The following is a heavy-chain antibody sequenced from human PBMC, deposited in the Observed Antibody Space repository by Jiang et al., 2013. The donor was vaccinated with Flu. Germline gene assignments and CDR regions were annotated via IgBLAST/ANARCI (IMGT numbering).Heavy chain of an antibody. CDR3: ARASRYYGSGSYYRGMYYYYGMDV. CDR2: TYYRSKWYN. Sequence: SQTLSLTCAISGDSVSSNSAAWNWIRQSPSRGLEWLGRTYYRSKWYNDYAVSVKSRITINPDTSKNQFSLQLNSVTPEDTAVYYCARASRYYGSGSYYRGMYYYYGMDVWGQGTTVTVSS. CDR1: GDSVSSNSAA. V-gene: IGHV6-1*01. D-gene: IGHD3-10*01. J-gene: IGHJ6*02.